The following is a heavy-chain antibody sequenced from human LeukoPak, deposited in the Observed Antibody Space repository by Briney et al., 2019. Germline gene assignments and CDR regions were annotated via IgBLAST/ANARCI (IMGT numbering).Heavy chain of an antibody. J-gene: IGHJ6*02. Sequence: GGSLRLFCGASGFTVSSNYLRWVRRAPGKGLEWVSVIYSGGSTYYADSVKGRFTISRDNSKNTLYLQMNSLRAGGTAGYYCARVSTDYYYGMDVWGQGPTVTVSS. CDR1: GFTVSSNY. D-gene: IGHD6-13*01. CDR3: ARVSTDYYYGMDV. CDR2: IYSGGST. V-gene: IGHV3-53*01.